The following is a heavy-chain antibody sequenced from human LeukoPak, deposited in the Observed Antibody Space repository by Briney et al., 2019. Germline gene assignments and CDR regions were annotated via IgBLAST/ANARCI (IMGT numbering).Heavy chain of an antibody. J-gene: IGHJ4*02. D-gene: IGHD3-10*01. CDR1: GITFSSYM. V-gene: IGHV3-7*01. CDR2: IKQDGSEK. CDR3: AVLRGNNY. Sequence: PGRSLRLSCAASGITFSSYMLTWVRQAPGKGLEWVANIKQDGSEKYYVDSVEGRFSISRDNAKNSLYLQMNGLRVEDTAVYYCAVLRGNNYWGQGTLVTVSS.